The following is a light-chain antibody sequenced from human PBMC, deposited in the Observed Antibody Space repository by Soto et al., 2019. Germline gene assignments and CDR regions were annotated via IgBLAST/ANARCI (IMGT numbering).Light chain of an antibody. V-gene: IGKV3-20*01. CDR3: QQYGSSSYT. J-gene: IGKJ2*01. CDR2: SAS. CDR1: QSVSISS. Sequence: EIVLTQSPGTLSLSPGERATLSCRASQSVSISSLAWYQQKHGQAPRLLIYSASSRATGIPDRFSGSGSATDFTINISRLEPEDFAVYYCQQYGSSSYTFGQGTNLEIK.